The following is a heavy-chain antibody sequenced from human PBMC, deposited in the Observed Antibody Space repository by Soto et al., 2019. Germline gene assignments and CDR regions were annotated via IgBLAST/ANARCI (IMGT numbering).Heavy chain of an antibody. J-gene: IGHJ5*02. Sequence: QVQLVESGGGVVQPGRSLRLSCAASGFTFSSYAMHWVRQAPGKGLEWVAVISYDGSNKYYADSVKGRFTISRDNSKNTLYLPMNSLIAEDTAVYYCARDYSGSYWGWFDPWGQGTLVTVSS. D-gene: IGHD1-26*01. CDR1: GFTFSSYA. CDR2: ISYDGSNK. V-gene: IGHV3-30-3*01. CDR3: ARDYSGSYWGWFDP.